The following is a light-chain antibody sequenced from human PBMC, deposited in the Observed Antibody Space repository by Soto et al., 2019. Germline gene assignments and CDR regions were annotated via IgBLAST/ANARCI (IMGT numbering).Light chain of an antibody. CDR1: QSVSNN. J-gene: IGKJ4*01. V-gene: IGKV3D-15*01. CDR2: GAS. Sequence: EIVLTQSPGTLSLSPGERATLSCRASQSVSNNYLAWYQQKPGQAPRLLIYGASTRATGIPARFSGSGSGTEFTLTISSLQSEDFEVYYCQQYNNWPPLTFGGGTKVDIK. CDR3: QQYNNWPPLT.